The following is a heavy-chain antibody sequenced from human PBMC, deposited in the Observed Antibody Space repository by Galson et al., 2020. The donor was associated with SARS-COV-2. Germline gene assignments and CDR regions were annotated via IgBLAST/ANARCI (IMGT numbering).Heavy chain of an antibody. J-gene: IGHJ4*02. CDR1: GFTFSNAW. CDR2: IKSKTDGGTT. V-gene: IGHV3-15*01. CDR3: TTEHLELLWCAGIYYFDY. D-gene: IGHD1-26*01. Sequence: GGSLRLSCAASGFTFSNAWMSWVRQAPGKGLEWVGRIKSKTDGGTTDYAAPVKGRFTISRDDSKNTLYLQMNSLKTEDTAVYYCTTEHLELLWCAGIYYFDYWGQGTLVTVSS.